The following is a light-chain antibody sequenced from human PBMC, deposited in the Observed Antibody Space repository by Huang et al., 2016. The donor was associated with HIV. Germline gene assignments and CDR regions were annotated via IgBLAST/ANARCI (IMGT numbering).Light chain of an antibody. V-gene: IGKV3-15*01. CDR1: QSVGSN. CDR2: AAS. Sequence: EIVMTQSPATLSVSPGERATLSCRASQSVGSNLAWYRQRRGQAPRLLIYAASTRATGIPARFSGSGSGTEFTLTVSSLQSEDFAVYYSQQHNTWPRTFGQGTRV. CDR3: QQHNTWPRT. J-gene: IGKJ1*01.